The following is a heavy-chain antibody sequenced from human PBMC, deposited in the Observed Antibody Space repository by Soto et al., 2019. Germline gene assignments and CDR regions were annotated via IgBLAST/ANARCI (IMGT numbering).Heavy chain of an antibody. J-gene: IGHJ5*02. CDR1: GFTFSSYA. D-gene: IGHD1-1*01. CDR3: SKGRGQNWNLGH. Sequence: EVQLLESGGGSVQPGGSLRLSCAASGFTFSSYAMHWVRRPPGKGLEWVSSISGSGGTAYYADSVKGRFSISRDSLVNTLQLQMNRPRAQGTAVYYCSKGRGQNWNLGHWGQGTLVT. CDR2: ISGSGGTA. V-gene: IGHV3-23*01.